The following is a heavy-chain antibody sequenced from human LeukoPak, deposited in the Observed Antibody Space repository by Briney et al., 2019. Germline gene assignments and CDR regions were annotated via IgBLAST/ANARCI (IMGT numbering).Heavy chain of an antibody. CDR2: INHSGST. D-gene: IGHD3-22*01. CDR1: GGSFSGYY. V-gene: IGHV4-34*01. J-gene: IGHJ4*02. Sequence: SETLSLTCAVYGGSFSGYYWSWIRQPPGKGLEWIGEINHSGSTNYNPSLKSRVTISVDTSKNQFSLKLSSVTAADTAVYYCARDGSSGPPQTWGQGTLVTVSS. CDR3: ARDGSSGPPQT.